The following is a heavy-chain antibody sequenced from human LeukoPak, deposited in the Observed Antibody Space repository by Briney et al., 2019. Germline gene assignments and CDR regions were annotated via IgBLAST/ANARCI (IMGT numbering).Heavy chain of an antibody. CDR3: ATEAPRNYYFDY. J-gene: IGHJ4*02. Sequence: ASVKVSCKASGYTFTSYGISWVRQAPGQGVEWMGAVYATGGSTLNTQNFQGRVTMTRDTSTGTVYMELSSLRFEDTAMYYCATEAPRNYYFDYWGQGVLVTVSS. V-gene: IGHV1-46*01. CDR2: VYATGGST. CDR1: GYTFTSYG.